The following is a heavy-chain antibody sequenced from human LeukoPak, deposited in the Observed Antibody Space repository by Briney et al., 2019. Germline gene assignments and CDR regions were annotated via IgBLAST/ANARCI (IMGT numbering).Heavy chain of an antibody. V-gene: IGHV3-23*01. Sequence: PGGSLRLSCAASGFTFRSYAMSWVRQAPGKGLEWVSAISGSGGSTYYADSVKGRFTISRDNSKNTLYLQMNSLRAEDTAVYYCAKQSLRWFDFDYWGQGTLVTVSS. D-gene: IGHD4-23*01. J-gene: IGHJ4*02. CDR3: AKQSLRWFDFDY. CDR1: GFTFRSYA. CDR2: ISGSGGST.